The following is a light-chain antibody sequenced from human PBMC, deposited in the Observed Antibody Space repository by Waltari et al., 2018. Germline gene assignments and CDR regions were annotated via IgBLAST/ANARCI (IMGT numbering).Light chain of an antibody. CDR1: QSIGTY. Sequence: EIVLTQSPATLSLSPGERATLSCRATQSIGTYLAWYQQKPGQAPRLLIYGASNRATGVPARFTGSGSGTEFTLTISRLQSEDFGVYFCQQYNNWPLFGQGTKLEIK. J-gene: IGKJ2*01. CDR2: GAS. V-gene: IGKV3-15*01. CDR3: QQYNNWPL.